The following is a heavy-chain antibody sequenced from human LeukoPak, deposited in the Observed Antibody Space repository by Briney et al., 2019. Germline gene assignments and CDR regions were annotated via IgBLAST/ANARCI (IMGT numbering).Heavy chain of an antibody. Sequence: SETLSLTCAVYGGSFSGYYWSWIRQPPGKGLEWIGEINHSGSTNYNPSLKSRVTISVDTSKNQFSLKPSSVTAADTAVYYCARVVWRDIVVVPAAPFDYWGQGTLVTVSS. V-gene: IGHV4-34*01. D-gene: IGHD2-2*01. CDR3: ARVVWRDIVVVPAAPFDY. CDR2: INHSGST. CDR1: GGSFSGYY. J-gene: IGHJ4*02.